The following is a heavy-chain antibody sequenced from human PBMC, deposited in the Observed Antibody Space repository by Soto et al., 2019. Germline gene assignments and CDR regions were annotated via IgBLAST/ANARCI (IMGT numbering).Heavy chain of an antibody. CDR1: GYSISSGYY. CDR2: IYHSGST. Sequence: RSLTCAVSGYSISSGYYWGWIRQPPGKGLEWIGSIYHSGSTYYNPSLKSRVTISVDTSKNQFSLKLSSVTAADTAVYYCARDGYGSTGYWGQGTLVTVSS. CDR3: ARDGYGSTGY. D-gene: IGHD6-13*01. J-gene: IGHJ4*02. V-gene: IGHV4-38-2*02.